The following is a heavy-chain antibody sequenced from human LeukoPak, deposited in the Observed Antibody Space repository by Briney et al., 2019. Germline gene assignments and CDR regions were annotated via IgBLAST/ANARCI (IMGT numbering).Heavy chain of an antibody. Sequence: GGSLRLSCAASGFTFSSYGMNWVRQAPRKWLEWVTYISTSSNRIDYADSVKGRFTMSRDNAKNLLYPQMNSLRDEDTAVYYCARASYPDFGVGPDYWGQGTLVTVSS. CDR1: GFTFSSYG. J-gene: IGHJ4*02. D-gene: IGHD1-14*01. CDR3: ARASYPDFGVGPDY. CDR2: ISTSSNRI. V-gene: IGHV3-48*02.